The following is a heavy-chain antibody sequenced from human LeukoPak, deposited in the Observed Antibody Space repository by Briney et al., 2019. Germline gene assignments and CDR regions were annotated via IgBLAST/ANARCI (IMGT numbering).Heavy chain of an antibody. V-gene: IGHV1-2*02. Sequence: ASVKVSCKASGYTFTGYYMHWVRQAPGQGLEWMGWINPNSGGTNYAQKFQGRVTMTRDTSISTAHMELSRLRSDDTAVYYCARGSAGGYTVVVQMDVWGKGTTVTVSS. CDR3: ARGSAGGYTVVVQMDV. D-gene: IGHD2-2*01. CDR2: INPNSGGT. J-gene: IGHJ6*04. CDR1: GYTFTGYY.